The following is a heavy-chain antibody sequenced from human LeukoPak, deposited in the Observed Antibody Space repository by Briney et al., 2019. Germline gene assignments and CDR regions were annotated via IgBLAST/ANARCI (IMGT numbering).Heavy chain of an antibody. V-gene: IGHV3-7*01. CDR2: INQDGSET. D-gene: IGHD1-26*01. CDR3: AGDPGEWEVPIDF. CDR1: GFIFTNYW. Sequence: GGSLRLSCAASGFIFTNYWMSWVRQAPGKGLECVAYINQDGSETKYVDSVKGRFTISRDNAKNSLYLHMKNLRADDTAVYFCAGDPGEWEVPIDFWGQGTLVAVSS. J-gene: IGHJ4*02.